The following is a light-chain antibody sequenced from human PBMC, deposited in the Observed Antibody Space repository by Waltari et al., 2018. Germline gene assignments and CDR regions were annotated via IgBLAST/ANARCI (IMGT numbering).Light chain of an antibody. CDR2: KDT. V-gene: IGLV3-25*03. Sequence: SFELTQPPSMSVSPGQTARITCSGDALPSQYVYWYQQRPGQAPILILDKDTERPSGIPERFSGSPSETTVTLTNSGGQAEDEADYYCQSTDSSGTYVFGTGTKVTVL. CDR1: ALPSQY. CDR3: QSTDSSGTYV. J-gene: IGLJ1*01.